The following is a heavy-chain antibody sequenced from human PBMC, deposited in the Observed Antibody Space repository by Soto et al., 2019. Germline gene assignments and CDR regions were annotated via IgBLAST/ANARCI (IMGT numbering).Heavy chain of an antibody. CDR1: GYTLTSHY. V-gene: IGHV1-46*01. Sequence: QVQLVQSGAEVKKPGASVKVSCKASGYTLTSHYMNWVRQAHGQGHEWMGIINPSDGSTRYAQKFQGRVTMTSDTPTGTVYMELSSLRSDDTAAYYCARSYVQSRPIDFWGQGTLVTVSS. D-gene: IGHD3-10*02. J-gene: IGHJ4*02. CDR3: ARSYVQSRPIDF. CDR2: INPSDGST.